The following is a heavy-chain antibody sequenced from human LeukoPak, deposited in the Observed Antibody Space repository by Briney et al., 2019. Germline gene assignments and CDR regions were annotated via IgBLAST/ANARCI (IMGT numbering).Heavy chain of an antibody. V-gene: IGHV4-59*12. CDR3: ARRPGTMVRGVILKPFDY. Sequence: SETLSLTCTVSGGSISSYYWSWIRQPPGKGLEWIGYIYYSGSTNYNPSLKSRVTISVDTSKNQFSLKLSSVTAADTAVYYCARRPGTMVRGVILKPFDYWGQGTLVTVSS. J-gene: IGHJ4*02. CDR2: IYYSGST. CDR1: GGSISSYY. D-gene: IGHD3-10*01.